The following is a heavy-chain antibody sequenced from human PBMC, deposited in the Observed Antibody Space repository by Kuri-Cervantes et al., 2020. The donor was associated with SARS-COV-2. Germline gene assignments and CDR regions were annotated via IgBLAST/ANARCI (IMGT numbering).Heavy chain of an antibody. CDR3: ARQAIVLMVYATTFDY. Sequence: ESLKISCTVSGGSISSSSYYWGWIRQPPGKGLEWIGSIYYSGSTYYNPSLKSRVTISVDTSKNQFSLKLSSVTAADTAVYYCARQAIVLMVYATTFDYWGQGTLVTVSS. V-gene: IGHV4-39*01. CDR1: GGSISSSSYY. J-gene: IGHJ4*02. CDR2: IYYSGST. D-gene: IGHD2-8*01.